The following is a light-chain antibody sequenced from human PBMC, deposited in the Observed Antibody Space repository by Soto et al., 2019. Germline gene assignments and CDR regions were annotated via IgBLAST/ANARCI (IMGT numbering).Light chain of an antibody. J-gene: IGKJ1*01. V-gene: IGKV3-20*01. CDR1: QSVSSSY. CDR2: DAS. CDR3: QQSGISPT. Sequence: EIVLTQAPGTLSLSPGERATLSCRSSQSVSSSYLAWYQQKPGQAPRLLIYDASSRATGIPDRFSGSGSETDFTLTISRLEPDDFAVYYCQQSGISPTFGQGTKVKIK.